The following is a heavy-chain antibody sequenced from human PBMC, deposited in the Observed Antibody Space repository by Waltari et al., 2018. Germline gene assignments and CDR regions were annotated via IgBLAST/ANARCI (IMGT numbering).Heavy chain of an antibody. CDR3: ARGSIGPL. Sequence: QVQLQESGPGLVKPSETLSLTCTVSGGSISSHYWSWIRQPPGKGLEWIGYIYYSGSTSYNPSLKSRVTISVDTSKNQFSLKLSSVTAADTAVYYCARGSIGPLWGQGTLVTVSS. CDR2: IYYSGST. D-gene: IGHD3-10*01. CDR1: GGSISSHY. V-gene: IGHV4-59*11. J-gene: IGHJ4*02.